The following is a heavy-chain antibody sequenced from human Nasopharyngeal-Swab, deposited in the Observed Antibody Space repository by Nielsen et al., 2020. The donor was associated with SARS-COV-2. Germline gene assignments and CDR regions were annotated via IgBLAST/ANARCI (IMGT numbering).Heavy chain of an antibody. V-gene: IGHV3-30*18. CDR2: ISYDGSNK. D-gene: IGHD3-10*01. CDR1: GFTFSNYG. J-gene: IGHJ4*02. Sequence: GESLKISCVASGFTFSNYGMHWVRQAPAKGLEWVAIISYDGSNKYHADSVKGRFTISKDNSKNTLYLQMSSLRADDTAVYYCAKERFYSGSGKYPRDFDYWGQGTLVTVSS. CDR3: AKERFYSGSGKYPRDFDY.